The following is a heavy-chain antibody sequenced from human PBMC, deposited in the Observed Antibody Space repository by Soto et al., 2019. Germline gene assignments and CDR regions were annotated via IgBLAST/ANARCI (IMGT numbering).Heavy chain of an antibody. CDR3: ARDLGGDV. Sequence: GGSLRLSCAASGFTFSSYAMHWVRQAPGKGLEYVSAISSNGGSTYYANSVKGRFTISRDNSKNTLYLQMGSLRAEDMAVYYCARDLGGDVWGKGTTVTVSS. J-gene: IGHJ6*04. V-gene: IGHV3-64*01. CDR2: ISSNGGST. CDR1: GFTFSSYA. D-gene: IGHD1-26*01.